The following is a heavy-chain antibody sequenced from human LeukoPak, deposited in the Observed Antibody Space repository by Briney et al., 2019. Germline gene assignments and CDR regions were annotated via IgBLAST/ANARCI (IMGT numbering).Heavy chain of an antibody. CDR1: GFTFSSYA. D-gene: IGHD3-22*01. V-gene: IGHV3-23*01. J-gene: IGHJ4*02. Sequence: SGGSLRLSCAASGFTFSSYAMSWVRQAPGKGLEWVSAISGSGGSTYYADSVKGRFTISRDSSKNTLFLQMSNLRAEDTAVYYCARFYFDSSGQNSRAYWGQGTQVTVSS. CDR2: ISGSGGST. CDR3: ARFYFDSSGQNSRAY.